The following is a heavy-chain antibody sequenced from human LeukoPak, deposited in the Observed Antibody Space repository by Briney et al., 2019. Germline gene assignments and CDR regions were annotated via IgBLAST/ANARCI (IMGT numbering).Heavy chain of an antibody. Sequence: SETLSLTCTVSGGSISSSSYYWGWIRQPPGKGLEWIGSIYYSGSTYYNPSLKSRVTISVDTSKNQFSLKLSSVTVADTAVYYCARMVVDLNFDYWGQGTLVTVSS. CDR1: GGSISSSSYY. V-gene: IGHV4-39*01. J-gene: IGHJ4*02. D-gene: IGHD2-15*01. CDR3: ARMVVDLNFDY. CDR2: IYYSGST.